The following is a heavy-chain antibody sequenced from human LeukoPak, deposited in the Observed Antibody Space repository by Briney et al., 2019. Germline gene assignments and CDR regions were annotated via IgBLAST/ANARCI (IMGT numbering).Heavy chain of an antibody. CDR3: AREAYGDFDY. V-gene: IGHV3-48*01. D-gene: IGHD4-17*01. CDR2: ISSSSSPI. CDR1: GFTFSSYS. J-gene: IGHJ4*02. Sequence: GGSLRLSCAASGFTFSSYSMTWVRQAPGKGLEWVSYISSSSSPIYFADSVKGRFTISRDNAKNSLYQQMNSLRAEDTAVYYCAREAYGDFDYWGQGTLVTVSS.